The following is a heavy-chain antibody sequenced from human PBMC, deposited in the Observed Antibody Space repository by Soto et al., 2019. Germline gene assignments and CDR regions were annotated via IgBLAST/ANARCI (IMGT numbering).Heavy chain of an antibody. V-gene: IGHV4-4*02. CDR3: VRNPGY. CDR2: IYPTGDN. Sequence: SQPMSLTWDVSGGSITNNHGWSGVRESPGKGLEWIGEIYPTGDNKYNPPLKSRVTASADKSKNQCSLNLNFLTAAETAVYYCVRNPGYRGQGTLVTVPS. J-gene: IGHJ4*02. CDR1: GGSITNNHG.